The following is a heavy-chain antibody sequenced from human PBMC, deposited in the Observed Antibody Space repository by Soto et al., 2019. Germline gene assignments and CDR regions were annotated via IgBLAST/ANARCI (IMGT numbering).Heavy chain of an antibody. V-gene: IGHV1-46*01. Sequence: GASVKVSCKASGYTFTSYYMHWVRQAPGQGLEWMGIINPSGGSTSYAQKFQGRVTMTRDTSTSTVYMELSSLRSEDTAVYYCARVVLQVYYDYGGMAYWGQGTLVTVSS. CDR3: ARVVLQVYYDYGGMAY. D-gene: IGHD4-17*01. CDR1: GYTFTSYY. J-gene: IGHJ4*02. CDR2: INPSGGST.